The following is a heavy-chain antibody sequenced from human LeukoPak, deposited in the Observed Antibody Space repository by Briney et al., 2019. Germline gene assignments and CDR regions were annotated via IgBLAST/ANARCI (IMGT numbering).Heavy chain of an antibody. D-gene: IGHD2-21*01. CDR2: ISSSSTSI. J-gene: IGHJ4*02. CDR1: GFSISVNS. CDR3: AREFSVVGNFDY. Sequence: GGSLRLSCAASGFSISVNSMIWVRQAPGKGLEWVSYISSSSTSISYADSVRGRFSISRDNAQRSLYLHMNSLRDEDTAVYYCAREFSVVGNFDYWGQGTLVIVSS. V-gene: IGHV3-11*04.